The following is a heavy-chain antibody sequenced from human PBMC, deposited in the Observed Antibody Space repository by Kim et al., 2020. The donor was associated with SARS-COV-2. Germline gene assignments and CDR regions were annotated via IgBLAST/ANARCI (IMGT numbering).Heavy chain of an antibody. CDR1: GFIFSDRH. Sequence: GGSLRLSCAASGFIFSDRHMSWIRQAPGKGLEWISYISPSGSAAYTDSVKGRFIMSRDNDKKSVYLQMDSLRAEDTGGYYCAKSPREFDYWGQGTLVIVS. J-gene: IGHJ4*02. CDR2: ISPSGSA. CDR3: AKSPREFDY. V-gene: IGHV3-11*04. D-gene: IGHD1-26*01.